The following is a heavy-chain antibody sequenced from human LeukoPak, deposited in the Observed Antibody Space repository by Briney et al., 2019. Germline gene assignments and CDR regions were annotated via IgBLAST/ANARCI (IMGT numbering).Heavy chain of an antibody. CDR1: GGSISSSSYY. CDR3: ARGVPYYDILTGYWGGIDY. Sequence: SETLSLTCTVSGGSISSSSYYWGWIRQPPGKGLEWIGSIYYSGSTCYNPSLKSRVTISVDTSKNQFSLKLSSVTAADTAVYYCARGVPYYDILTGYWGGIDYWGQGTLVTVSS. CDR2: IYYSGST. V-gene: IGHV4-39*07. J-gene: IGHJ4*02. D-gene: IGHD3-9*01.